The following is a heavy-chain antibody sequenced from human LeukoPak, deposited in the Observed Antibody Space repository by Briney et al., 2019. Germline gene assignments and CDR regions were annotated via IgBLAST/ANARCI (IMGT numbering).Heavy chain of an antibody. J-gene: IGHJ4*02. V-gene: IGHV3-48*02. CDR2: ISSSSTTI. CDR3: ARQRQGSFGF. D-gene: IGHD2-15*01. Sequence: GGSLRLSCAASGFTFSNYWMHWVRQAPGKGLEWVSYISSSSTTIYYADSVKGRFTISRDNAKNSLYLQMNSLRDEDTAVYYCARQRQGSFGFWGQGTLVTVSS. CDR1: GFTFSNYW.